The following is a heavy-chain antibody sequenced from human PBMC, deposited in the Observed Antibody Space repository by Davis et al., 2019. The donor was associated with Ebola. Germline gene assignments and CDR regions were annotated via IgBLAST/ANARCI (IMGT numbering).Heavy chain of an antibody. J-gene: IGHJ5*02. V-gene: IGHV4-30-2*01. D-gene: IGHD3-3*01. CDR3: ARADYDFWSGYFNWFDP. CDR2: IYHSGST. CDR1: GGSISSGGYS. Sequence: SETLSLTCTVSGGSISSGGYSWSWIRQPPGKGLEWIGYIYHSGSTYYNPSLKSRVTISVDTSKNQFSLKLSSVTAADTAVYYCARADYDFWSGYFNWFDPWGQGTLVTVSS.